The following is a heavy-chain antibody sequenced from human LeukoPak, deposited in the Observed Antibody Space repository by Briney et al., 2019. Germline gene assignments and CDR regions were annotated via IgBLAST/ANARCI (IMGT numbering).Heavy chain of an antibody. J-gene: IGHJ4*02. CDR3: GRPIVGASAPIDY. D-gene: IGHD1-26*01. CDR2: IRYDGSNK. V-gene: IGHV3-30*02. CDR1: GFTFSSYG. Sequence: GGSLRLSCAASGFTFSSYGMHWVRQAPGKVLEWVAFIRYDGSNKYYADSVKGRFTISRDNSKNTLYLQMNSLRAEDTAVYYCGRPIVGASAPIDYWGQGTLVTVSS.